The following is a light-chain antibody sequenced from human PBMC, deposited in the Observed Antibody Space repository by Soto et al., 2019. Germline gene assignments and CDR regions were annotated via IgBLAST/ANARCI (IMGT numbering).Light chain of an antibody. Sequence: EIVMTQSPATLSVSPGESATLSCRASRRISRNLAWYQQKPGQAPRLLIYDASTRATAIPARFSGSGSETEFTLTISSLQSEDSAVYYCQQYNNWPPWTFGQGTKVEIK. V-gene: IGKV3-15*01. CDR3: QQYNNWPPWT. J-gene: IGKJ1*01. CDR2: DAS. CDR1: RRISRN.